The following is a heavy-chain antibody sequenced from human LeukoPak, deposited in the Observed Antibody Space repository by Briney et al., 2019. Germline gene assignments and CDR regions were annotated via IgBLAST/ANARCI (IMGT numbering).Heavy chain of an antibody. Sequence: PGGSLRLSCSASGFTFSSCAMHWVRQAPGKGLEWVAVISYDGSNIYYADPVKGRFTISRDNSRNTLYLQMNSLGAEDTAVYCCARGLDPHRLSMDVWGQGTTVTVSS. CDR2: ISYDGSNI. CDR3: ARGLDPHRLSMDV. CDR1: GFTFSSCA. D-gene: IGHD3/OR15-3a*01. V-gene: IGHV3-30-3*01. J-gene: IGHJ6*02.